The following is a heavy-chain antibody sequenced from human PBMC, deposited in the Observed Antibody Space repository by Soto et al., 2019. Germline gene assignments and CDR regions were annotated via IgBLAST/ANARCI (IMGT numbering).Heavy chain of an antibody. D-gene: IGHD3-22*01. Sequence: SETLSLTCTVSDGSVSNFYWSWIRQPPGKGLEWIGYISSSGNTNYNPSLKSRVSISVDTSKNQFSLNLTSVTAADTGVYYCARAPMVLTRSYFDSWGQGTPVTVSS. CDR2: ISSSGNT. CDR1: DGSVSNFY. CDR3: ARAPMVLTRSYFDS. J-gene: IGHJ4*02. V-gene: IGHV4-59*02.